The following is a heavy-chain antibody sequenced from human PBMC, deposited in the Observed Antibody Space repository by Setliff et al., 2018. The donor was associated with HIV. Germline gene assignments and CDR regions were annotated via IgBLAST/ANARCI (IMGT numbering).Heavy chain of an antibody. D-gene: IGHD1-7*01. Sequence: TGGSLRLSCAASGFTFSNFAMSWVRLTPGKGLEWVSGITDSGSTTYYDDSVKGRFTISRDNSKNALYLQINSLRAEDTAVYYCAKDARWNYVGFGYWGQGTLVTVSS. V-gene: IGHV3-23*01. J-gene: IGHJ4*02. CDR1: GFTFSNFA. CDR3: AKDARWNYVGFGY. CDR2: ITDSGSTT.